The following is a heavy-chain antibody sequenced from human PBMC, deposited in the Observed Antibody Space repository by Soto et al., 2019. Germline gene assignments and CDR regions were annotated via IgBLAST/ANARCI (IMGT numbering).Heavy chain of an antibody. CDR2: INPSGGST. CDR3: ARSDTLNWFDP. Sequence: GASVKVSCKAPGYTFTSYYMHWVRQAPGQGLEWMGIINPSGGSTSYAQKFQGRVTMTRDTSTSTVYMELSSLRSEDTAVYYCARSDTLNWFDPWGQGTLVTVSS. J-gene: IGHJ5*02. V-gene: IGHV1-46*03. CDR1: GYTFTSYY.